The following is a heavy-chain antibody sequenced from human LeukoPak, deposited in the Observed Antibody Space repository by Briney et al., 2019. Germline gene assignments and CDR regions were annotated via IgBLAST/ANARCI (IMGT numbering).Heavy chain of an antibody. J-gene: IGHJ4*02. D-gene: IGHD3-22*01. CDR2: INTNTGNP. Sequence: ASVKVSCKASGYTFTNYAMNWVRQAPGQGLEWVGWINTNTGNPTYAQGFTGRFVFSLDTSVSTTYLQISSLKADDTAVYYCAREATRWSSGILDYWGQGTLVTVSS. V-gene: IGHV7-4-1*02. CDR1: GYTFTNYA. CDR3: AREATRWSSGILDY.